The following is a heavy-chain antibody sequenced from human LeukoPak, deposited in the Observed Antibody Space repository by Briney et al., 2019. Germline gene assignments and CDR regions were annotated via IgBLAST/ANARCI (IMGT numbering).Heavy chain of an antibody. D-gene: IGHD6-13*01. Sequence: ASVKVSCKASGYTFTGYYMHWVRQAPGQGLEWMGRINPNSGGTNYAQKFQGRVTMTRDTSISTAYMELSRLRSDDTAVYYCARDTGYSSSPDAFDIWGQGTMVTVSS. J-gene: IGHJ3*02. V-gene: IGHV1-2*06. CDR2: INPNSGGT. CDR1: GYTFTGYY. CDR3: ARDTGYSSSPDAFDI.